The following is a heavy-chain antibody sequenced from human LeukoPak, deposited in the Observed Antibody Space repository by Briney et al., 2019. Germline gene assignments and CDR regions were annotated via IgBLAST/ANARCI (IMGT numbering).Heavy chain of an antibody. CDR1: GFTFRSHA. J-gene: IGHJ4*02. CDR2: TSGSGDIT. V-gene: IGHV3-23*01. Sequence: GTSLRLSCVASGFTFRSHAMSWVRQPPGKGLEWVSSTSGSGDITDYADSVKGRFTISRDNSKNTLYLQMTSLRAEDTAVYYCAKRSGYCSLISCSHLFDSWGQGTLVTVSS. CDR3: AKRSGYCSLISCSHLFDS. D-gene: IGHD2-2*01.